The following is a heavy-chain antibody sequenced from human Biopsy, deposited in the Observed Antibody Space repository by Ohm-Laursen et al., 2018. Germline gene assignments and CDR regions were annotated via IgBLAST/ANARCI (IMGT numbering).Heavy chain of an antibody. J-gene: IGHJ6*02. CDR1: GISLSNGRMG. CDR2: ISPNDEK. CDR3: ARILGSTVTTYSAMDV. V-gene: IGHV2-26*01. D-gene: IGHD4-17*01. Sequence: TQTLTLTCTVSGISLSNGRMGVSWVRQPPGKALEWLAHISPNDEKAFSTSLKSRLTISKDTSKSQVVLTMTNVDPVDTATYYCARILGSTVTTYSAMDVWGQGTTVTVSS.